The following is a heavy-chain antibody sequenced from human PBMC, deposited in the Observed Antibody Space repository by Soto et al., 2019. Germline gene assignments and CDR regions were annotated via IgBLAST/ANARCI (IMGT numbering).Heavy chain of an antibody. CDR3: ARDEVSCGGDCYYFDY. Sequence: QVQLVESGGGEVQPGRSLRLSCAASGFTFSSYAMHWVRQAPGKGLEWVAVISYDGSNKYYADSVKGRFTISRDNSKNTLYLQMNSLRAEDTAVYYCARDEVSCGGDCYYFDYWGQGTLVTVSS. V-gene: IGHV3-30-3*01. J-gene: IGHJ4*02. CDR2: ISYDGSNK. CDR1: GFTFSSYA. D-gene: IGHD2-21*02.